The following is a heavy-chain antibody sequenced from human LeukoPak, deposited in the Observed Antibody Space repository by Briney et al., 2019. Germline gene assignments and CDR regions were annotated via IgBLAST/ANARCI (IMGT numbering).Heavy chain of an antibody. CDR2: ISAYNGNT. Sequence: ASVKVSCKASGYTFTSYGISWVRQAPGQGLEWMGWISAYNGNTNYAQKLQGRVTMTTDTSTSTAYMKLRSLRSDDTAVYYCARDRIAAAGFAFDIWGQGTMVTVSS. D-gene: IGHD6-13*01. CDR1: GYTFTSYG. V-gene: IGHV1-18*01. CDR3: ARDRIAAAGFAFDI. J-gene: IGHJ3*02.